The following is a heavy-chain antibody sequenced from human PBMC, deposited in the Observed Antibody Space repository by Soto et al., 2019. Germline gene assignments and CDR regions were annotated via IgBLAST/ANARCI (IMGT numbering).Heavy chain of an antibody. D-gene: IGHD3-16*02. Sequence: GGSLRLSCAASGFTFSSYAMSWVRQVPGKGLEWVSAISGSGGSTYYADSVKGRFAISRDNSKNTLYLQMNSLRAEDTAVYYCVKRGVGIMITFGGVIDTYYFDYWGQGT. CDR3: VKRGVGIMITFGGVIDTYYFDY. CDR1: GFTFSSYA. CDR2: ISGSGGST. V-gene: IGHV3-23*01. J-gene: IGHJ4*02.